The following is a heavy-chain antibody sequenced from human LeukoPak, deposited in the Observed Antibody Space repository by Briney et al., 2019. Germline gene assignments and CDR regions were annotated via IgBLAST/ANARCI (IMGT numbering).Heavy chain of an antibody. CDR1: GFTFSSYA. CDR2: ISYDGSNK. Sequence: GGSLRLSCAASGFTFSSYAMHWVRQAPGKGLEWVAVISYDGSNKYYADSVKGRFTISRDSSKNTLYLQMNSLRAEDTAVYYCAFQRGVRGAIKAYYFDYWGQGTLVTVSS. CDR3: AFQRGVRGAIKAYYFDY. D-gene: IGHD3-10*01. J-gene: IGHJ4*02. V-gene: IGHV3-30-3*01.